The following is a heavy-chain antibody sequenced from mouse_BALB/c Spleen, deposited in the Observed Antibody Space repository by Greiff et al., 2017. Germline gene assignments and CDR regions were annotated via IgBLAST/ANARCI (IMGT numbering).Heavy chain of an antibody. D-gene: IGHD1-1*01. Sequence: EVQGVESGGGLVQPGGSRKLSCAASGFTFSSFGMHWVRQAPEKGLEWVAYISSGSSTIYYADTVKGRFTISRDNPKNTLFLQMTSLRSEDTAMYYCARIYYYGSSHYYYAMDYWGQGTSVTVSS. CDR1: GFTFSSFG. CDR2: ISSGSSTI. V-gene: IGHV5-17*02. CDR3: ARIYYYGSSHYYYAMDY. J-gene: IGHJ4*01.